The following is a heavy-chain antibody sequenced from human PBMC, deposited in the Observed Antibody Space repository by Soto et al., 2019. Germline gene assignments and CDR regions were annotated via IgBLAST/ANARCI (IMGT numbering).Heavy chain of an antibody. CDR1: GYTFTSYD. J-gene: IGHJ5*02. Sequence: ASGKVSCKASGYTFTSYDINGVRQATGQGLEWMGWMNPNSGNTGYAQKFQGRVTMTRNTSISTAYMELTSLRSEDTAVYYWARVVGLTIFGVLSLEPFDPWGPRSLVAVSP. V-gene: IGHV1-8*01. D-gene: IGHD3-3*01. CDR2: MNPNSGNT. CDR3: ARVVGLTIFGVLSLEPFDP.